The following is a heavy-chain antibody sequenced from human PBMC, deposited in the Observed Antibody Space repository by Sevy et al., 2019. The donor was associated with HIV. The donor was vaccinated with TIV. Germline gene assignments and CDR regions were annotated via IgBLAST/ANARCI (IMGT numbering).Heavy chain of an antibody. Sequence: GSLRLSCAASGFTFSSYSMNWVRQAPGKGLEWVSYISSSSSTIYYADSVKGRFTISRDNAKNSLYLQMNSLRAEDTAVYYCARLSGYSSSWSYFDYWGQRTLVTVSS. CDR2: ISSSSSTI. CDR1: GFTFSSYS. CDR3: ARLSGYSSSWSYFDY. J-gene: IGHJ4*02. V-gene: IGHV3-48*01. D-gene: IGHD6-13*01.